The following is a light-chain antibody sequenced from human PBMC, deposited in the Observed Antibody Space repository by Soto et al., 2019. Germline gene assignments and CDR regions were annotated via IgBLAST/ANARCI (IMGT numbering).Light chain of an antibody. CDR1: QSISSY. J-gene: IGKJ1*01. V-gene: IGKV1-39*01. CDR3: QPRKT. Sequence: DIQMTQSPSSLSASVGDRVTITCRASQSISSYLNWYQQKPGKAPKLLIYAASSLQSGVPSRFSGSGSGTDCTLTISSLQPEDFATYYCQPRKTFGQGTKVEIK. CDR2: AAS.